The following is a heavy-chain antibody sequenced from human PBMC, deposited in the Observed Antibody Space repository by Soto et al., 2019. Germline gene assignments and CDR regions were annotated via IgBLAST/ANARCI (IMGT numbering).Heavy chain of an antibody. J-gene: IGHJ4*02. V-gene: IGHV1-69*12. CDR1: RGTFSSYA. Sequence: QVQLVQSGAEVKKPGSSVKVSCKASRGTFSSYAISWVRQAPGQGLEWMGGIIPIFGTANYAQKFQGRVKLTADESTSTAYMELSSLRSEDTAVYYCASSSGYSGYDLYWGQGTLVTVSS. CDR3: ASSSGYSGYDLY. CDR2: IIPIFGTA. D-gene: IGHD5-12*01.